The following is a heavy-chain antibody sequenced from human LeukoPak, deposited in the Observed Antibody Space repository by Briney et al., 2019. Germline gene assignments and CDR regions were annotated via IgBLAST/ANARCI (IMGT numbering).Heavy chain of an antibody. V-gene: IGHV1-18*01. CDR3: ARVITMIVVDGWFDP. Sequence: GASVKVSCKASGYTFTSYGISWVRQAPGQGLEWMGWISAYNGNTNYAQKLQGRVTMTTDTSTSTAYMELRSLRSDDTAVYYCARVITMIVVDGWFDPWGQGTLVTVSS. CDR2: ISAYNGNT. J-gene: IGHJ5*02. D-gene: IGHD3-22*01. CDR1: GYTFTSYG.